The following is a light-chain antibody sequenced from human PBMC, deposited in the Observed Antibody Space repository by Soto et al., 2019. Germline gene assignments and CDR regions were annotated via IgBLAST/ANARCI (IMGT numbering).Light chain of an antibody. CDR3: GSYTSSSTLRV. CDR2: DVS. CDR1: SSDVGGYNY. V-gene: IGLV2-14*01. J-gene: IGLJ2*01. Sequence: QSALTQPASVSGSPGQSITISCTGTSSDVGGYNYVSWYQQHPGKAPKLMIYDVSNRPSGVSNRFSGSKSCNTASLTISGLQAEDEADYYCGSYTSSSTLRVFGGGTKVTVL.